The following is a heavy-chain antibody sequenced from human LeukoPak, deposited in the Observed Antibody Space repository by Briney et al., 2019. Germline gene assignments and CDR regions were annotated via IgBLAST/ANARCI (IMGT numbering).Heavy chain of an antibody. CDR2: MYDTVNT. V-gene: IGHV4-59*11. J-gene: IGHJ4*02. CDR3: ATIKRGYPYGYFDF. Sequence: SETLSLTCTVSGGSISSHYWNWVRQPPGKGLEWNGYMYDTVNTKDNPSLTSRLTLSADTSKNQFSLRLGSVTAADTAVYYCATIKRGYPYGYFDFWGQGILVTVSS. D-gene: IGHD5-18*01. CDR1: GGSISSHY.